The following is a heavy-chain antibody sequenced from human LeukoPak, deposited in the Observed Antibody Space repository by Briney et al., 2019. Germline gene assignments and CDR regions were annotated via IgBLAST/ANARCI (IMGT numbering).Heavy chain of an antibody. V-gene: IGHV3-74*01. CDR2: INPDGIST. Sequence: GGSLRLSCAASGFTFSSSWMHWVRQAPGKGLVWVSRINPDGISTSYADSVKGRFTISRDNAKNTLYLQMNSLRAEDTAVYYCARAWGGYSYGHPYYFDSWGQGTLVTVSS. CDR1: GFTFSSSW. CDR3: ARAWGGYSYGHPYYFDS. D-gene: IGHD5-18*01. J-gene: IGHJ4*02.